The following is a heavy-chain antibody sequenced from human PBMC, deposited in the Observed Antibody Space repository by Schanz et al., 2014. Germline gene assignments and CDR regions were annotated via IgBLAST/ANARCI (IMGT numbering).Heavy chain of an antibody. J-gene: IGHJ6*02. Sequence: QVQLVESGGGVVQPGRSLRLSCAASGFTFSNFGMHWVRQAPGKGLEWVAFIWYDGSNRYYAASVKGRFTISRDNSKNTLYLQMNSLRAEDSAVYYCTKVRLPERRYFDYYCGRAVSGQVTTVADS. CDR1: GFTFSNFG. CDR3: TKVRLPERRYFDYYCGRAV. V-gene: IGHV3-30*02. CDR2: IWYDGSNR. D-gene: IGHD3-9*01.